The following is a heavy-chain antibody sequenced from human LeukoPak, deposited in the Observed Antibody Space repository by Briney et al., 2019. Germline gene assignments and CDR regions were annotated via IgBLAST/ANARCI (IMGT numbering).Heavy chain of an antibody. CDR2: IYYSGST. D-gene: IGHD3-10*01. J-gene: IGHJ3*02. CDR1: GGSINYNY. CDR3: ARARGVLDAFDI. Sequence: ASETLSLTCTVSGGSINYNYWSWIRQPPGKGLEWIGYIYYSGSTNYNPSLKSRVTISVDTSKNQFSLKLSSVTAADTAVYYCARARGVLDAFDIWGQGTMVTVSS. V-gene: IGHV4-59*01.